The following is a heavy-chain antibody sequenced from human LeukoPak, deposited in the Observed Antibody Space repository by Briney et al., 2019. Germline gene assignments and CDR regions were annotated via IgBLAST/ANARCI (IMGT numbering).Heavy chain of an antibody. D-gene: IGHD1-14*01. CDR1: GFTFSSYA. V-gene: IGHV3-9*01. CDR3: AKDIVGNFDY. J-gene: IGHJ4*02. Sequence: GGSLRLSCAASGFTFSSYAMHWVRQAPGKGLEWVSGISWNSGSIGYADSVKGRFTISRDNAKNSLYLQMNSLRAEDTALYYCAKDIVGNFDYWGQGTLVTVSS. CDR2: ISWNSGSI.